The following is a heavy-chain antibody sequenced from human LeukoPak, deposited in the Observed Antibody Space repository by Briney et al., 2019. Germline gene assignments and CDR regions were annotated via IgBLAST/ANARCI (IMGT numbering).Heavy chain of an antibody. CDR1: GDSIRSSNW. CDR3: ARRYRTFYFDY. D-gene: IGHD1-14*01. CDR2: IYLSGST. V-gene: IGHV4-4*02. J-gene: IGHJ4*02. Sequence: SETLSLTCAVSGDSIRSSNWWSWVRQPPGKGLEWIGEIYLSGSTNYNPSLKSRVTISVDKSKNQFSLNLISVTAADSAVYYCARRYRTFYFDYWGQGTQVTVSS.